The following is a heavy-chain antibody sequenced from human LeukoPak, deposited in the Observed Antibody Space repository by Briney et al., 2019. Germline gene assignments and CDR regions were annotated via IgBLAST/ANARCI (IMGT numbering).Heavy chain of an antibody. V-gene: IGHV3-7*03. Sequence: GGSLRLSCEASGFLFSNSGMSWVRQAPGKGLGWVANMNQDGSERNYVDSVKGRLTISRDNAKGSLYLQMNGLRAEDTAVYFCVKDRGYSTFDYWGQGTLVTVSS. CDR2: MNQDGSER. D-gene: IGHD4-23*01. CDR1: GFLFSNSG. CDR3: VKDRGYSTFDY. J-gene: IGHJ4*02.